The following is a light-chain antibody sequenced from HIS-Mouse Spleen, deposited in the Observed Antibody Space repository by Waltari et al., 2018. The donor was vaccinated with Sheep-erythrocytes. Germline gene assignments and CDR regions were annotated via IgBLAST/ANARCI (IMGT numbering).Light chain of an antibody. CDR1: QGISSY. CDR3: QQLNSYPHT. J-gene: IGKJ2*01. Sequence: DIQLTQSPSFLSASVGDRVTITCRASQGISSYLAWYQQKPGKAPKLLIYAASNLQSGVPSRFSGSGSGTEFTLTISSLQPEDFATYYCQQLNSYPHTFGQGTKLEIK. V-gene: IGKV1-9*01. CDR2: AAS.